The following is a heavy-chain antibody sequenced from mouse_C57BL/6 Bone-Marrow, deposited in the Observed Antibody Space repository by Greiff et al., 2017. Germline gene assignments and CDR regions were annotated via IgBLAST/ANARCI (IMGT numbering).Heavy chain of an antibody. CDR2: IYPSDSET. V-gene: IGHV1-61*01. CDR1: GYTFTSYW. D-gene: IGHD2-4*01. J-gene: IGHJ3*01. CDR3: ARGGYDYAWFAY. Sequence: VQLQQSGAELVRPGSSVKLSCKASGYTFTSYWMDWVKQRPGQGLEWIGNIYPSDSETHYNQKFKDKATLTVDKSSSTAYMQLSSLTSEDSAVYYCARGGYDYAWFAYWSQGTLVTVSA.